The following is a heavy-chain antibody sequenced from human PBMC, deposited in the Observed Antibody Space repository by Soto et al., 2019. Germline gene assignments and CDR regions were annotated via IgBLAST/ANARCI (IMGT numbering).Heavy chain of an antibody. CDR2: IYYSGST. V-gene: IGHV4-31*03. CDR3: ARVCGGDCHYGMDV. CDR1: GGSISSGGYY. J-gene: IGHJ6*02. Sequence: PSETLSLTCTVSGGSISSGGYYWSWIRQHPGKGLEWIGYIYYSGSTYYNPSLKSRVTISVDTSKNQFSLKLSSVTAADTAVYYCARVCGGDCHYGMDVWGQATTVTVS. D-gene: IGHD2-21*02.